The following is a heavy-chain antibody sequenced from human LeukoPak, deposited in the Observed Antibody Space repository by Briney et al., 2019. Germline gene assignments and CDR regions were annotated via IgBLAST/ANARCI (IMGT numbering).Heavy chain of an antibody. CDR1: GFTFNTYN. V-gene: IGHV3-21*01. Sequence: GGSLRLSCAASGFTFNTYNMNWVRQAPGKGLEWVSSISGSSSYIYYADSVKGRFTISRDNAKNSLYLQMNSLRAEDTAVYYCAKDPMRGSGTSGFDYWGQGTLVTVSS. CDR2: ISGSSSYI. J-gene: IGHJ4*02. D-gene: IGHD1-26*01. CDR3: AKDPMRGSGTSGFDY.